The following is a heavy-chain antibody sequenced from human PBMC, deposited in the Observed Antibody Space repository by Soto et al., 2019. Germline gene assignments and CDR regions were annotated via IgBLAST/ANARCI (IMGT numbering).Heavy chain of an antibody. J-gene: IGHJ4*02. CDR2: IYPVDSDI. CDR3: ETRYSSPSYDF. V-gene: IGHV5-51*01. D-gene: IGHD6-13*01. Sequence: GDALNISCKVAGYIFTHDFSGVGRQMGGKGLEWMGIIYPVDSDIRVTPSFQGQVTISADKSINTAYLQWSSLKAYDTTLYYCETRYSSPSYDFWGQGTLVTVSS. CDR1: GYIFTHDF.